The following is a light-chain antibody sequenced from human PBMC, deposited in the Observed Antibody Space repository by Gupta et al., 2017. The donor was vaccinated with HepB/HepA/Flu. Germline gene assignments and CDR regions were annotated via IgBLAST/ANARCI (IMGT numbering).Light chain of an antibody. V-gene: IGLV10-54*04. Sequence: QAGLTQPPSVSKDLRQTATLTCTGRGNKDGNEGAAWLHQHDAHQPKLLFYFNNNRPSAISERFSASTSGNTASLTTTALQPEEEADDFCSSADSSRNAHVFGAGTKLTVL. J-gene: IGLJ1*01. CDR2: FNN. CDR1: GNKDGNEG. CDR3: SSADSSRNAHV.